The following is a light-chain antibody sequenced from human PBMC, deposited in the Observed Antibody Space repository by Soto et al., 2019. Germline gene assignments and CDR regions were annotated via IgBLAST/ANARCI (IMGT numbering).Light chain of an antibody. CDR2: DVT. CDR1: SSDVGGYNH. Sequence: QSVLTQPASVSGSPGQSITISCTGTSSDVGGYNHVSWYHQHPGKAPKLMIYDVTDRPSGVSNRFSGSKSGNTASLAISGLQAEDEADYYCNSYTSTNTLVFGGGTKLTVL. CDR3: NSYTSTNTLV. J-gene: IGLJ2*01. V-gene: IGLV2-14*03.